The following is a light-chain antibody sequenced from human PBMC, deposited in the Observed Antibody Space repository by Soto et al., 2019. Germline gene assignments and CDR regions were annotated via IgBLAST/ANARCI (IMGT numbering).Light chain of an antibody. Sequence: QLVLTQSPSASASLGASVKLTCTLSSGHNSYAIAWHQQQPEKGPRYLMKLNSDGSHSKGDGIPDRFSGSSSGAERYLTISSLQSEDEADYYCQTWGTGINGVVFGGGTKLTVL. CDR2: LNSDGSH. V-gene: IGLV4-69*01. J-gene: IGLJ2*01. CDR1: SGHNSYA. CDR3: QTWGTGINGVV.